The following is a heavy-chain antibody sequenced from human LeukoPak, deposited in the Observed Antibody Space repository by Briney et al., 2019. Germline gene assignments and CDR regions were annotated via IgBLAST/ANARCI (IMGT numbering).Heavy chain of an antibody. CDR2: INHSGSST. CDR1: GYSFTSYG. CDR3: ARDYYDSSGYYHGGH. J-gene: IGHJ4*02. D-gene: IGHD3-22*01. V-gene: IGHV1-46*01. Sequence: ASVKVSCKASGYSFTSYGIHWVRQAPAQGLEWMGIINHSGSSTTYAQNFQGRVTMTGDTSTGTVYMELSSLRSEDTAVYYCARDYYDSSGYYHGGHWGQGTLVTVSS.